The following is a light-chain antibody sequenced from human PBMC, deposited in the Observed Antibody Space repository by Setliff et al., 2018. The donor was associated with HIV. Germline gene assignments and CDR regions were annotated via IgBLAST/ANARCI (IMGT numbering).Light chain of an antibody. V-gene: IGLV2-14*01. J-gene: IGLJ1*01. Sequence: QSALPQPASVSGSPGQSITISCTGTRSDVGAYNYVSWYQQHPDKAPKLLIYEVTNRPSGVSNRFSGSKSGTTASLTISGLQAEDEAVYFCSSYRGGSTLFVLGPGTKVTVL. CDR3: SSYRGGSTLFV. CDR1: RSDVGAYNY. CDR2: EVT.